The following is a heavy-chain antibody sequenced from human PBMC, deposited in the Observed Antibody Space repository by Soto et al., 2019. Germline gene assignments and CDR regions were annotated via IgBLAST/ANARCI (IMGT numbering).Heavy chain of an antibody. Sequence: PGGSLRLSCAASGFTFSSYGMHWVRQAPGKGLEWVAVISYDGSNKYYADSVKGRFTISRDNSKNTLYLQMNSLRAKDTAVYYCAKLQSYGGNQFDYWGQGTLVTVSS. D-gene: IGHD4-17*01. CDR3: AKLQSYGGNQFDY. CDR2: ISYDGSNK. CDR1: GFTFSSYG. J-gene: IGHJ4*02. V-gene: IGHV3-30*18.